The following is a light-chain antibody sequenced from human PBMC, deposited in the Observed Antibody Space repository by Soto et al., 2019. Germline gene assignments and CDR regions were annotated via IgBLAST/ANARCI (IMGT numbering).Light chain of an antibody. CDR2: EVS. J-gene: IGLJ3*02. CDR1: SSDFGAYNY. Sequence: QSALTQPASVSGSPGQSITISCTGTSSDFGAYNYVSWYQQHPGKVPKLMIYEVSNRPSGVSNRFSGSKSGNTASLTISGLQAEDEADYYCSSYTSSSTWVFGGGTQLTVL. V-gene: IGLV2-14*01. CDR3: SSYTSSSTWV.